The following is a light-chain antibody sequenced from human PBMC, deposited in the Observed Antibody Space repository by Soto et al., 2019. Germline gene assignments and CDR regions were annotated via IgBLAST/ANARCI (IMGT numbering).Light chain of an antibody. J-gene: IGKJ1*01. Sequence: DIQMTQSPSSVSASVGDTVTITFRASQYITSYLAWYQQKPGKAPKLLIYAASTLQSGVPSRFSGSRSGTEFILTISSLQPDDFATYYCQHYGGMWTFGQGTKVDIK. CDR3: QHYGGMWT. CDR1: QYITSY. V-gene: IGKV1-12*01. CDR2: AAS.